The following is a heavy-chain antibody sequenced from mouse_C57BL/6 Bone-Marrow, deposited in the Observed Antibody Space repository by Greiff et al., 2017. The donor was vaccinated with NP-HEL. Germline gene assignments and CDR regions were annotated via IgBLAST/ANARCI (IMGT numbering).Heavy chain of an antibody. D-gene: IGHD2-14*01. Sequence: QVTLKESGPGILQPSQTLSLTCSFSGFSLSTFGMGVGWIRQPSGKGLEWLAHIWWDDDKYYNPALKSRLTISKDTSKNQVFLKIANVDTADTATYYCAPQWYDGGPWFAYWGQGTLVTVSA. CDR3: APQWYDGGPWFAY. CDR2: IWWDDDK. CDR1: GFSLSTFGMG. V-gene: IGHV8-8*01. J-gene: IGHJ3*01.